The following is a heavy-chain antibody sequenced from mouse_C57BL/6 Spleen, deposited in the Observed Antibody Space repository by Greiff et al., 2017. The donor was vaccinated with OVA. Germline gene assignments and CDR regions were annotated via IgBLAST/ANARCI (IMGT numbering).Heavy chain of an antibody. CDR3: ARGPGNFDY. Sequence: EVQLVESGGGLVKPGGSLKLSCAASGFTFSSYAMSWVRQTPEKRLEWVATISDGGSYTYYPDNVKGRFTISRDNAKNNLYLQMSHLKSEDTAMYYCARGPGNFDYWGQGTTLTVSS. V-gene: IGHV5-4*01. J-gene: IGHJ2*01. CDR1: GFTFSSYA. CDR2: ISDGGSYT.